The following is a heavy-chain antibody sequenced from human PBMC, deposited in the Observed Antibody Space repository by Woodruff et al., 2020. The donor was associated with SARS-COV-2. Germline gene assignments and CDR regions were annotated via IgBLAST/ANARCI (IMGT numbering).Heavy chain of an antibody. CDR2: IYHSGST. CDR3: ARGLGQWLVRGGYYFDY. V-gene: IGHV4-4*02. Sequence: WIGEIYHSGSTNYNPSLKSRVTISVDKSKNQFSLKLSSVTAADTAVYYCARGLGQWLVRGGYYFDYWGQGTLVTVS. J-gene: IGHJ4*02. D-gene: IGHD6-19*01.